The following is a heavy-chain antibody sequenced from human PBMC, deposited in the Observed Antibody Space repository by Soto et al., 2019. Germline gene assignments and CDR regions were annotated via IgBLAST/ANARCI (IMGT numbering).Heavy chain of an antibody. V-gene: IGHV4-39*01. CDR3: ASLYRDYAPY. CDR2: INYSGST. D-gene: IGHD4-17*01. Sequence: QLQLQESGPGLVKPSETLSLTCSVSGDSISSSSYYWGWIRQPPGKGLEWIGTINYSGSTYYNPSLKSRVTISVPTSTTMFSLKLISLTAADTAVYYCASLYRDYAPYWGQGILVSVSS. CDR1: GDSISSSSYY. J-gene: IGHJ4*02.